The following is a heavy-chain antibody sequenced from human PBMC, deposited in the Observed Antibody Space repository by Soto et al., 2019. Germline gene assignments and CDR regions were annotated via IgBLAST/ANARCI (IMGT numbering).Heavy chain of an antibody. CDR3: LFSIFGVVSPDP. CDR1: GYTFTSYG. CDR2: ISAYNGNT. V-gene: IGHV1-18*04. D-gene: IGHD3-3*01. J-gene: IGHJ5*02. Sequence: GASVKVSCKASGYTFTSYGISWVGQAPLQGLEWMVCISAYNGNTNYAQKLQGRVTMTTDTSTRTAYMELRSLRSDDTAVYYCLFSIFGVVSPDPWAQGTMVTLSS.